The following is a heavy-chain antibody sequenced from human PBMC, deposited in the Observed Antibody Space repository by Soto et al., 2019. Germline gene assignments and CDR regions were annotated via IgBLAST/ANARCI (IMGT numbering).Heavy chain of an antibody. CDR3: ARSTKTYYYGSGSLN. J-gene: IGHJ4*02. CDR2: INPNSGGT. V-gene: IGHV1-2*04. D-gene: IGHD3-10*01. CDR1: GYTFTGYY. Sequence: ASVKVSCKASGYTFTGYYMHWVRQAPGQGLEWMGWINPNSGGTNYAQKFQGWVTMTRDTSISTAYMELSRLRSEDTAVYYCARSTKTYYYGSGSLNWGQGTLVTVSS.